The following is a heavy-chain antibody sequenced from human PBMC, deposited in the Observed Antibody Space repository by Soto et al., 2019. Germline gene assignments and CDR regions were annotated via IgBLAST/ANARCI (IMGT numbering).Heavy chain of an antibody. CDR1: GGSIGSGGFY. Sequence: QVQLQESGPGLVQPSQTLSLTCTVSGGSIGSGGFYWSWIRQHPEKGLEWIGWIYHSGNTYYNPSLKSRVTLLEATSKNQFSLKLTSVTAADTAVYYCARGTYQYYDSSGVQNRFDPWGQGTLVTVSS. CDR3: ARGTYQYYDSSGVQNRFDP. V-gene: IGHV4-31*03. D-gene: IGHD3-22*01. CDR2: IYHSGNT. J-gene: IGHJ5*02.